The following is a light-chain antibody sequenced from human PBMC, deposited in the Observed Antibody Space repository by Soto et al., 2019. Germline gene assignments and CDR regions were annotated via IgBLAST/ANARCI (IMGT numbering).Light chain of an antibody. CDR2: RNN. V-gene: IGLV1-47*01. CDR1: SSDIGNYY. Sequence: QSVLTQPPSASGTPGQRVTISCSGSSSDIGNYYVHWYQQLPEAALNLLIYRNNQRPSGVPGRFSSSKSGTSASLAITGLRSEDEADYYCAAWDDSMSVLFGTGSKSTVL. J-gene: IGLJ1*01. CDR3: AAWDDSMSVL.